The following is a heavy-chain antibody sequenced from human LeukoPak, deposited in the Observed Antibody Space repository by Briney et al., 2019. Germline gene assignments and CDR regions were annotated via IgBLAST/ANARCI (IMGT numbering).Heavy chain of an antibody. CDR3: ARDARDGSGNYYYGMDV. D-gene: IGHD3-10*01. Sequence: GASVKVSCKASGYTFTTYGISWVRQAPGQGLEWMAWISAYNGNTNYAQKLQGRVTMTTDTSTSTAYMDLRSLRSDDTAVFYCARDARDGSGNYYYGMDVWGQGTTVTVSS. CDR2: ISAYNGNT. CDR1: GYTFTTYG. V-gene: IGHV1-18*01. J-gene: IGHJ6*02.